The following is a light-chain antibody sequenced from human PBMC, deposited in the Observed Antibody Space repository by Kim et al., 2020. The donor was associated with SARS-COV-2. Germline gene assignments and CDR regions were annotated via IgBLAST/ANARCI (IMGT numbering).Light chain of an antibody. CDR3: NSRDSNDNVV. Sequence: VALGQTVRITCQGDSLRSYYANWDQQKTGQAPILVSYSKNKRPSGIPDRFSGSSSGNTASLTITGTQAGNEADYYCNSRDSNDNVVFGGGTQLTVL. J-gene: IGLJ2*01. V-gene: IGLV3-19*01. CDR1: SLRSYY. CDR2: SKN.